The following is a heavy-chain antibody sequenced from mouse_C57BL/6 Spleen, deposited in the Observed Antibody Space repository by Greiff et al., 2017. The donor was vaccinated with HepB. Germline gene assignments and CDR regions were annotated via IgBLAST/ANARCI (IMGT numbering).Heavy chain of an antibody. CDR3: ARDYGSSYVAFAY. CDR1: GYAFTNYL. J-gene: IGHJ3*01. V-gene: IGHV1-54*01. CDR2: INPGSGGT. D-gene: IGHD1-1*01. Sequence: VQLQESGAELVRPGTSVKVSCKASGYAFTNYLIEWVKQRPGQGLEWIGVINPGSGGTNYNEKFKGKATLTADKSSSTAYMQLSSLTSEDSAVYFCARDYGSSYVAFAYWGQGTLVTVSA.